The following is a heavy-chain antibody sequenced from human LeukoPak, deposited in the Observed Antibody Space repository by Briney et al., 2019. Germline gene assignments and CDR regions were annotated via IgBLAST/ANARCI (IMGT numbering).Heavy chain of an antibody. CDR1: GYSFTSYG. Sequence: VASVKVSCKASGYSFTSYGFSWVRQGPGQGLEWMGWISAYDGNTNYAQKVHDRVTMTTDSSTSTAYMELRSLRSDDTAVYYCAKMGASSGYSPIDYWGQGTLVTVSS. V-gene: IGHV1-18*01. CDR3: AKMGASSGYSPIDY. D-gene: IGHD3-22*01. CDR2: ISAYDGNT. J-gene: IGHJ4*02.